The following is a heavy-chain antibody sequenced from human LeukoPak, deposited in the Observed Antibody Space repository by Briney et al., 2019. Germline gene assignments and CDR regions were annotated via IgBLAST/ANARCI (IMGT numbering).Heavy chain of an antibody. J-gene: IGHJ6*02. V-gene: IGHV1-18*01. CDR2: ISAYNGNT. CDR3: ARGVYYGSGSYFYYYYGMDV. Sequence: ASVKVSCKASGYTFTSYGISWVRQAPGQGLEWMGWISAYNGNTNYAQKFQGRVTMTRDTSTSTVYMELSSLRSEDTAVYYCARGVYYGSGSYFYYYYGMDVWGQGTTVTVSS. CDR1: GYTFTSYG. D-gene: IGHD3-10*01.